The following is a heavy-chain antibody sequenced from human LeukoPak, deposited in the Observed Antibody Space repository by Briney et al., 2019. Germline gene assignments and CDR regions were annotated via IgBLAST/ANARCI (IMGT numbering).Heavy chain of an antibody. CDR1: GFSFTSAW. V-gene: IGHV3-15*06. Sequence: GGSLRLSCAASGFSFTSAWMSWVRQAPGKGLEWVGHVKSKTDGGTTNYAAPVKGRFTISRDDSKNTLYLQMNSLRDEDTAVYYCARVWGYRNGFDYWGQGTLVTVSS. J-gene: IGHJ4*02. CDR2: VKSKTDGGTT. D-gene: IGHD5-12*01. CDR3: ARVWGYRNGFDY.